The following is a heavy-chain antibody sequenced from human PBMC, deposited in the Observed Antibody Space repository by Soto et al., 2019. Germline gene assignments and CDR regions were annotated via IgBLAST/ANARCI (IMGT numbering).Heavy chain of an antibody. V-gene: IGHV1-18*01. Sequence: GGSVKVSCKASGYTFSTYGISWVRQAPGQGLEWMGWISAHNNNTDYAQKFQGRVLMTTDISTSTAYMELRSLTSDDTAVYFCARVSVGFDYWGLGTLVTVSS. CDR1: GYTFSTYG. D-gene: IGHD1-26*01. CDR2: ISAHNNNT. J-gene: IGHJ4*02. CDR3: ARVSVGFDY.